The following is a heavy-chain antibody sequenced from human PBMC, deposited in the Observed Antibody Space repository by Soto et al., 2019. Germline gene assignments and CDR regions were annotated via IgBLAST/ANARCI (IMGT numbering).Heavy chain of an antibody. V-gene: IGHV3-11*06. Sequence: QVLLVESGGGLVKAGGSLRLSCAASGFIFSDYYMSWVRQTPGKGLEWISYISTSSTYTNYADSVKGRFTITRDNTKNSLYLQMDSLRVEDTAVYYCARDLAWKRGKVGRYYYGMDVGGQGTTVTVSS. CDR3: ARDLAWKRGKVGRYYYGMDV. D-gene: IGHD1-1*01. J-gene: IGHJ6*02. CDR2: ISTSSTYT. CDR1: GFIFSDYY.